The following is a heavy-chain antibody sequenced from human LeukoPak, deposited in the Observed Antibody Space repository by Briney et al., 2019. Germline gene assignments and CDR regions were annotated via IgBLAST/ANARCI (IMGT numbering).Heavy chain of an antibody. CDR3: ARLGLLVDAAMGFDY. D-gene: IGHD5-18*01. Sequence: SETLSLTRTVSGGSISSYYWSWIRQPPGKGLEWIGYIYYSGSTNYNPSLKSRVTISVDTSKNQFSLKLSSVTAADTAVYYCARLGLLVDAAMGFDYWGQGTLVTVSS. J-gene: IGHJ4*02. CDR1: GGSISSYY. CDR2: IYYSGST. V-gene: IGHV4-59*08.